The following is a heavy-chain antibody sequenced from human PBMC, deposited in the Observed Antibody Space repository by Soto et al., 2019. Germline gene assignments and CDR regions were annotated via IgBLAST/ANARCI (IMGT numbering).Heavy chain of an antibody. V-gene: IGHV1-69*01. CDR2: IIPIFNSA. D-gene: IGHD5-12*01. CDR1: VGTFNNYA. Sequence: QVQLVQSGAEVKRPGSSVNVSCKASVGTFNNYALSWVRQAPGQGLEWMGGIIPIFNSANYAQKFKGRVTITADDSTSTAYMELRSLRPDDTAGYYCAREVTVASYSFDFWGQGTLVTASS. J-gene: IGHJ4*02. CDR3: AREVTVASYSFDF.